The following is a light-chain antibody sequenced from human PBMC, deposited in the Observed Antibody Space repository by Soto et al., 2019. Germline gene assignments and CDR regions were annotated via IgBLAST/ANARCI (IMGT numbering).Light chain of an antibody. CDR2: EVS. J-gene: IGLJ3*02. CDR1: SGDVGTYNF. V-gene: IGLV2-23*02. Sequence: QSALTQPASVSGSPGQSITISCTGTSGDVGTYNFVSWYQQHPDKASKLLISEVSKRPSGVSDRFSGSKSGNTASLTISGLQAEDEADYYCCSHAGGYTWVFGGGTKLTVL. CDR3: CSHAGGYTWV.